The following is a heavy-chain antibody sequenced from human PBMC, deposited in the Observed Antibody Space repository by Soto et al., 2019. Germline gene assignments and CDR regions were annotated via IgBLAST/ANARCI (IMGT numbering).Heavy chain of an antibody. CDR1: GFTFGDYA. CDR3: TRVGHSGSDANIDY. J-gene: IGHJ4*02. D-gene: IGHD1-26*01. Sequence: GGSLRLSCTASGFTFGDYAMSWVRQAPGKGLEWVGFIRSKAYGGTTEYAASVKGRFTISRDDSKSIAYLQMNSLKTEDTAVYYCTRVGHSGSDANIDYWGQGTLVTVSS. V-gene: IGHV3-49*04. CDR2: IRSKAYGGTT.